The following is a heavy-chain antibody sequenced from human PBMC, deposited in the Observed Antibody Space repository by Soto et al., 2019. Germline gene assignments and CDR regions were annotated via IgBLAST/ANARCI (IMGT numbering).Heavy chain of an antibody. CDR1: GGSISSYY. Sequence: PSETLSLTCTVSGGSISSYYWSWIRQPPGKGLEWIGSIYYSGSTYYNPSLKSRVTISVDTSKNQFSLKLSSVTAADTAVYYCARTYYYDSSVFDYWGQGTLVTVSS. CDR2: IYYSGST. J-gene: IGHJ4*02. V-gene: IGHV4-39*07. D-gene: IGHD3-22*01. CDR3: ARTYYYDSSVFDY.